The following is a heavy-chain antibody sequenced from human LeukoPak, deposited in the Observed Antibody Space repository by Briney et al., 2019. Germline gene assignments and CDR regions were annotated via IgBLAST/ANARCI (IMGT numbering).Heavy chain of an antibody. V-gene: IGHV3-53*01. J-gene: IGHJ4*02. D-gene: IGHD6-13*01. CDR3: ARGAVAAAAPFDY. Sequence: GGSLRLSCAASGFTVSSNYMSWVRQGPGKGLEWVSVIYSGGSTYYADSVKGRFTISRDNSKNKLYLQMNSLRAEDTAVYYCARGAVAAAAPFDYWGQGTLVTVSS. CDR1: GFTVSSNY. CDR2: IYSGGST.